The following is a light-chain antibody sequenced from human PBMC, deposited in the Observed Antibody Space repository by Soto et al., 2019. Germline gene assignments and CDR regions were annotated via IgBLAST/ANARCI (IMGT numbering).Light chain of an antibody. V-gene: IGLV2-14*01. CDR1: SSDVGGYTY. CDR2: DVS. Sequence: QSALTQPASVSGSPGQSITISCTGTSSDVGGYTYVSWYQQHPGKAPKLMIYDVSYRPSGVSNRFSGSKSGNTASLTISGLQAEDEAEYYCSSYTTSITPYVVFGGGTKLTVL. J-gene: IGLJ2*01. CDR3: SSYTTSITPYVV.